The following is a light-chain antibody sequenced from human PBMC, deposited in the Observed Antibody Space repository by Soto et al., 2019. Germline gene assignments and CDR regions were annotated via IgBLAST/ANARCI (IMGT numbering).Light chain of an antibody. V-gene: IGKV3-15*01. CDR1: QSVNIK. Sequence: EIVMTQSPATLSVSPGERVVLSCRASQSVNIKLAWYQQKPGQAPRLLIYDASTRATAFPARFSGSGSGTEFTLTINSLQSEDFAVYYCQQYYSWPVTFGGGTKVEIK. J-gene: IGKJ4*01. CDR2: DAS. CDR3: QQYYSWPVT.